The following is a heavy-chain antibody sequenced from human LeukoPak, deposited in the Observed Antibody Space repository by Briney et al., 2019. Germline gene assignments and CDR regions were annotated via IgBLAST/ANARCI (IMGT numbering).Heavy chain of an antibody. Sequence: SETLSLTCAVYGGSFSGYYWSWIRQPPGKGLEWIGEINHSGSTNYNPSLKSRVTISVGTSKNQFSLKLSSVTAADTAVYYCARDLNYYDSSGYYSWGQGTLVTVSS. J-gene: IGHJ5*02. D-gene: IGHD3-22*01. CDR2: INHSGST. V-gene: IGHV4-34*01. CDR3: ARDLNYYDSSGYYS. CDR1: GGSFSGYY.